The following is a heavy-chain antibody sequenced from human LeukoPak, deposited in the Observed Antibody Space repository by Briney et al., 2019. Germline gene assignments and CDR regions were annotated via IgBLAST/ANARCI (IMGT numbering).Heavy chain of an antibody. D-gene: IGHD5-12*01. CDR2: MYYGGST. V-gene: IGHV4-59*01. Sequence: PSETLSLTCTVSGDSISTYYWSWIRQPPGKGLEWIGYMYYGGSTNYNPSLKSRVTISLDTPKNQFSLRLNSVTAADTAVYYCARGVAGYGPYDYWGQGTLVTVSS. J-gene: IGHJ4*02. CDR3: ARGVAGYGPYDY. CDR1: GDSISTYY.